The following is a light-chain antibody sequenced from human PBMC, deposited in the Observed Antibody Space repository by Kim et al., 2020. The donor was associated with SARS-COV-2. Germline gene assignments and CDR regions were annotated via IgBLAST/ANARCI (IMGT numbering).Light chain of an antibody. CDR3: QQFSTYPIT. V-gene: IGKV1-13*02. CDR2: DAT. CDR1: EFVGSA. J-gene: IGKJ4*01. Sequence: IQLTQSTSSLSASVGDRVTITCRASEFVGSALAWYQQKPGKSPELLIYDATFLKDGVPSRFSGSGSGTDFTLTISGLQPGDFATYYCQQFSTYPITFGGGTKVDIK.